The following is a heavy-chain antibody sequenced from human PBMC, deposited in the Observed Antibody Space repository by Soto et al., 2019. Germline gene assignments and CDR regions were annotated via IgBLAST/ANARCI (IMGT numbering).Heavy chain of an antibody. Sequence: PGGSLILSCAASGFTFSDSAMHWVLQASGKGLEWVGRIRSKANNYATAYAASVKGRFTISRDDSKNTAYLQMNSLKTEDTAVYYCTTAPVHDSYDYTVDYWGQGTLVTVSS. CDR1: GFTFSDSA. D-gene: IGHD4-4*01. CDR2: IRSKANNYAT. J-gene: IGHJ4*02. CDR3: TTAPVHDSYDYTVDY. V-gene: IGHV3-73*01.